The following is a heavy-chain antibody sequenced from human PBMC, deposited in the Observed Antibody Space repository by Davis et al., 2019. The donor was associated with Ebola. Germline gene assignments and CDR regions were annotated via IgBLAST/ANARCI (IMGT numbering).Heavy chain of an antibody. V-gene: IGHV1-69*13. Sequence: AASVKVSCKASGGTFSSYAISWVRQAPGQGLEWMGGIIPIFGTANYAQKFQGRVTITADESTSTAYMELSSLRSEDTAVYYCARDLGMATITEDYWGQGTLVTVSS. CDR2: IIPIFGTA. D-gene: IGHD5-24*01. CDR3: ARDLGMATITEDY. CDR1: GGTFSSYA. J-gene: IGHJ4*02.